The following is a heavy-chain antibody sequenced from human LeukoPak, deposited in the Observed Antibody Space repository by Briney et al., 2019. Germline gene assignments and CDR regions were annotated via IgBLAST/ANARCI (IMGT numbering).Heavy chain of an antibody. CDR1: GFTFSSYS. V-gene: IGHV3-48*01. J-gene: IGHJ4*02. CDR3: ARQGSAYYFDF. Sequence: PGGSLRLSCAASGFTFSSYSMNWVRQAPGKGLEWVSYISSSSSTIYYADSVKGRFTISRDNAKNSLYLQMNSLRAEDTAVYYCARQGSAYYFDFWGQGLLVTVSS. D-gene: IGHD2-15*01. CDR2: ISSSSSTI.